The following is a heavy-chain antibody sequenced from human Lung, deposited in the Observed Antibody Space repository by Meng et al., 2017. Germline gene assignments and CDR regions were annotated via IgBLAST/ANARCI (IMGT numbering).Heavy chain of an antibody. V-gene: IGHV4-30-4*01. Sequence: VQRQASGPARVKPSQTRSLTCTVTGDSMSSSAYYWSWIRQLPGKGLEWIGYISYSGSTYYSPSLKSRVSISVDTSKKYFSLRLTSVTAADTAVYYCARGDTSKEFDYWGQGTLVTVSS. CDR2: ISYSGST. D-gene: IGHD5-18*01. CDR3: ARGDTSKEFDY. CDR1: GDSMSSSAYY. J-gene: IGHJ4*02.